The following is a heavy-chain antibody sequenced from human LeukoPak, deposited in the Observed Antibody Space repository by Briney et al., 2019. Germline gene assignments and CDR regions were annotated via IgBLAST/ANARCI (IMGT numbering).Heavy chain of an antibody. CDR2: ISYDGSNK. CDR1: GFTFSSYG. V-gene: IGHV3-30*18. J-gene: IGHJ3*02. Sequence: PGRSLRLSCAASGFTFSSYGMHWVRQAPGKGLEWVAVISYDGSNKYYADSVKGRFTISRDNSKNTLYLQMNSLRAEDTAVYYCAKFHSSGSAFDIWGQGTMVTVSS. CDR3: AKFHSSGSAFDI. D-gene: IGHD6-19*01.